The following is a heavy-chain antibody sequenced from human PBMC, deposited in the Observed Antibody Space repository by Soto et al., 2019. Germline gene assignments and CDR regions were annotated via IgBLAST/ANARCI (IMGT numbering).Heavy chain of an antibody. D-gene: IGHD6-13*01. CDR3: ARDGAFSSTWYLVFDI. J-gene: IGHJ3*02. CDR2: IDYSGST. V-gene: IGHV4-59*01. CDR1: GGSFDNFH. Sequence: QVQLQESGPGLVQPSETLSLTCTVSGGSFDNFHWTWIRQVPGKGLEWIGYIDYSGSTNYNPSLQSRLTMSLVPSKHQFSLNLSSVTAADTAIYYCARDGAFSSTWYLVFDIWGQGTKVTVSS.